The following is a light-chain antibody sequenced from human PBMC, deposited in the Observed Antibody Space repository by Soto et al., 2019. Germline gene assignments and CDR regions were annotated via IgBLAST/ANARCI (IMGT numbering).Light chain of an antibody. CDR2: DAS. V-gene: IGKV3-11*01. CDR3: LQHYAWPWT. CDR1: QSVSNY. J-gene: IGKJ1*01. Sequence: IGFSQSPGTLSLSPGERATLSCRASQSVSNYLAWYQQKPGQAPRLLMYDASNRATGVPARFSGSGSETEFTLTINGLQSEDSGVYYCLQHYAWPWTFGQGTKVDIK.